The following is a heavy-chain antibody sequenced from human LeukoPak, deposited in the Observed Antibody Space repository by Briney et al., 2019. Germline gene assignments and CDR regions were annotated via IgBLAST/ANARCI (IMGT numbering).Heavy chain of an antibody. CDR1: GGSISSGDYY. V-gene: IGHV4-30-2*01. D-gene: IGHD6-19*01. J-gene: IGHJ4*02. CDR2: IYHSGST. CDR3: ARDSSGQPYFDY. Sequence: SETLSLTCTVSGGSISSGDYYWSWIRQPPGKGLEWIGYIYHSGSTYYNPSLKSRVTISVDRSKNQFSLKLSSVTATDTAVYYCARDSSGQPYFDYWGQGTLVTVSS.